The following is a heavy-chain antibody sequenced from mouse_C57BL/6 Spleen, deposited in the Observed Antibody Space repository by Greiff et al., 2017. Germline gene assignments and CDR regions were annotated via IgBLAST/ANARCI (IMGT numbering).Heavy chain of an antibody. D-gene: IGHD3-3*01. CDR3: ARGGRPFAY. Sequence: EVKVVESGGGLVKPGGSLKLSCAASGFTFSDYGMHWVRQAPEKGLEWVAYISSGSSTIYYADTVKGRFTISRDNAKNTLFLQMTSLRSEDTAMYYCARGGRPFAYWGQGTLVTVSA. CDR2: ISSGSSTI. V-gene: IGHV5-17*01. CDR1: GFTFSDYG. J-gene: IGHJ3*01.